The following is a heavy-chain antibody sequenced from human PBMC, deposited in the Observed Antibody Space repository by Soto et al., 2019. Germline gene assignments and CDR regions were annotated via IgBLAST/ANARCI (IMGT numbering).Heavy chain of an antibody. Sequence: GASVKVSCKASGYTFTSYYMHWVRQAPGQGLEWMGIINPGGGSTSYAQKFQGRVTMTRDTSTSTVYMELSSLRSEDTVVYYCARDRDVDTAMVTADYWGQGTLVTVSS. CDR3: ARDRDVDTAMVTADY. D-gene: IGHD5-18*01. CDR2: INPGGGST. CDR1: GYTFTSYY. V-gene: IGHV1-46*01. J-gene: IGHJ4*02.